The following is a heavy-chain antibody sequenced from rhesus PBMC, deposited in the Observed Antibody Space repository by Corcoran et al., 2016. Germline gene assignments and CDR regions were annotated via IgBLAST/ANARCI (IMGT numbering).Heavy chain of an antibody. Sequence: EVQLVESGGGLVLPGGSLALSCASSAFTFSSSGLLWGRQAPGKGLEWVSSISSASSYIYYADSVKGRFTISRDNAKNSLSLQMNSLRAEDTAVYYCTRDIAVVGPDYWGQGVLVTVSS. V-gene: IGHV3S16*01. J-gene: IGHJ4*01. CDR3: TRDIAVVGPDY. CDR2: ISSASSYI. CDR1: AFTFSSSG. D-gene: IGHD6-37*01.